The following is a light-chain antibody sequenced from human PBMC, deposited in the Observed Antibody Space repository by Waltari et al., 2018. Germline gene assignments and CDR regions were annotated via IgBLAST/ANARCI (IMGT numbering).Light chain of an antibody. J-gene: IGKJ2*01. CDR2: AAS. Sequence: DIQMTQSPSSVSASVGDRVTITCRASQDISSWLAWYHQKPGKAPKLLIYAASNLQRGVPSRFSGSGSGTDFTLTISSLQPEDFATYYCQQANTFPYTFGQGTKLEIK. CDR1: QDISSW. V-gene: IGKV1D-12*01. CDR3: QQANTFPYT.